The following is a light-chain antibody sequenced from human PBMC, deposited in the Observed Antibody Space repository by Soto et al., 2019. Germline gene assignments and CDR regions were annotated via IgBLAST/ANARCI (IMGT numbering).Light chain of an antibody. CDR2: GTS. Sequence: ETVMTQSPATLSVSPGGRATLSCRASQSVGRSLAWYQQKPGQAPRLLIYGTSARATGIPATFSGSGSGTEFTLTISSLQSEDFAIYYCQQYDNWPSVTFGGGTKVDIK. V-gene: IGKV3-15*01. J-gene: IGKJ4*01. CDR3: QQYDNWPSVT. CDR1: QSVGRS.